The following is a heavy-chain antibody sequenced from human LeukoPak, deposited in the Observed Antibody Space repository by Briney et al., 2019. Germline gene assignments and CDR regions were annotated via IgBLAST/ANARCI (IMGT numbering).Heavy chain of an antibody. J-gene: IGHJ6*03. CDR1: GDSISSYY. CDR3: ARDKLVVVPAAIPYYYYYMDV. D-gene: IGHD2-2*02. CDR2: IYYSGST. Sequence: SETLSLTCTVSGDSISSYYWSWIRQPPGKGLEWIGYIYYSGSTNYNPSLKSRVTISVDTSKNQFSLKLSSVTAADTAVYYCARDKLVVVPAAIPYYYYYMDVWGKGTTVTVSS. V-gene: IGHV4-59*12.